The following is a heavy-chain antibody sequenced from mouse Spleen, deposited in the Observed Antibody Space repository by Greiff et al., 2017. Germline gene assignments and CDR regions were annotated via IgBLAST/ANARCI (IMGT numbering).Heavy chain of an antibody. CDR2: IWGDGST. J-gene: IGHJ4*01. CDR1: GFSLTSYG. D-gene: IGHD1-1*01. Sequence: QVQLQQSGPGLVAPSQSLSITCTVSGFSLTSYGVSWVRQPPGKGLEWLGVIWGDGSTNYHSALISRLSISKDNSKSQVFLKLNSLQTDDTATYYCAKGGKFTTVVATEDAMDYWGQGTSVTVSS. CDR3: AKGGKFTTVVATEDAMDY. V-gene: IGHV2-3*01.